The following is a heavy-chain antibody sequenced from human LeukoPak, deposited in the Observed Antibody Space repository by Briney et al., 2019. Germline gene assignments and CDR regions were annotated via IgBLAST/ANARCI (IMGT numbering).Heavy chain of an antibody. D-gene: IGHD4-17*01. Sequence: GASVKVSCKASGYTFTGYYMHWVRQAPGQGLEWMGRINPSSGGTNYAQKFQGRVTMTRDTSISTAYMELSRLRSDDTAVYYCARIYGDPHPYYYYMDVWGKGTTVTVSS. CDR2: INPSSGGT. CDR3: ARIYGDPHPYYYYMDV. CDR1: GYTFTGYY. J-gene: IGHJ6*03. V-gene: IGHV1-2*06.